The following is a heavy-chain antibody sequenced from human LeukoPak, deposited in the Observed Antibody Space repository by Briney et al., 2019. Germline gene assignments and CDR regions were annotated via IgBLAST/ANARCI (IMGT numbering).Heavy chain of an antibody. V-gene: IGHV3-33*01. J-gene: IGHJ4*02. Sequence: GGSLRLSCAASGFTYSSYGMHWVRQAPGKGLEWVAVIWYDGSNKYFADSVKGRFTISRDNSKNTLCLQMNSLRAEDTAVYYCARDRGWYDSTGYYSFSIDYWGQGTLVTVSS. CDR3: ARDRGWYDSTGYYSFSIDY. D-gene: IGHD3-22*01. CDR2: IWYDGSNK. CDR1: GFTYSSYG.